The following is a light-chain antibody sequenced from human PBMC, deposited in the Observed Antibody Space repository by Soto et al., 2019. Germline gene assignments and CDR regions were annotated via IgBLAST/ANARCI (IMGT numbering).Light chain of an antibody. CDR3: QQYNSYAKT. CDR1: QSISSW. J-gene: IGKJ1*01. CDR2: DAS. Sequence: DIQMTQSPSTLSASVGDRVTFTCRASQSISSWLAWYQQKPGQAPKLLIDDASSLESGVPSRFSRSGSGTEFTLTFCSLQPEDCATDYCQQYNSYAKTFGQGTKVEIK. V-gene: IGKV1-5*01.